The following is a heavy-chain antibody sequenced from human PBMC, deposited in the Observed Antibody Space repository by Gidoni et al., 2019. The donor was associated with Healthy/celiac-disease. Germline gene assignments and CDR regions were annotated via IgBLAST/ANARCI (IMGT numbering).Heavy chain of an antibody. D-gene: IGHD3-3*01. CDR1: GFTLSSYG. V-gene: IGHV3-33*01. J-gene: IGHJ3*02. CDR3: ARPATIFGEMFAFDI. Sequence: QVQLVESGGGVVEPGRALRLSCAASGFTLSSYGMHWVRQAPGKGLGWVAVIWYDGSNKYYADSVKGRFTISRDNSKNTLYLQMNSLRAEDTAVYYCARPATIFGEMFAFDIWGQGTMVTVSS. CDR2: IWYDGSNK.